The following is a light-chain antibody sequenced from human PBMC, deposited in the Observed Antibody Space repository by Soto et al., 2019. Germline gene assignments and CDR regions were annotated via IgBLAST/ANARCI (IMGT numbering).Light chain of an antibody. CDR2: LNNGSH. Sequence: QSVLTQSPSASASLGASVKLTCTLSSGHSNYAIAWHQQQSEKGPRYLMKLNNGSHSKGDGIPDRFSGSSSGAERYLTISSLQSEDEADYYCQTWGSGIVVFGGGTKLTVL. V-gene: IGLV4-69*01. J-gene: IGLJ2*01. CDR3: QTWGSGIVV. CDR1: SGHSNYA.